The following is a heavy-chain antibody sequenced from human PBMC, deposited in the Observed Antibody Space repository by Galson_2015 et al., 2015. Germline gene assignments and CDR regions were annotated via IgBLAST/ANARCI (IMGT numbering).Heavy chain of an antibody. Sequence: SLRLSCAASGFTVSSNYMNWVRRAPGKGLDWISVIYGGGSTYYADSVRGRFTISRDKSKNTLFLQMNSLRAEDTAVYYCARGKYYFDFWGQGTLVTVSS. CDR2: IYGGGST. CDR3: ARGKYYFDF. V-gene: IGHV3-53*01. CDR1: GFTVSSNY. J-gene: IGHJ4*02.